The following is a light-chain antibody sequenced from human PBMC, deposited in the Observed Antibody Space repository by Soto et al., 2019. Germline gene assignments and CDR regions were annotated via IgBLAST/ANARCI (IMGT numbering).Light chain of an antibody. CDR1: QSVLYSSNNKNY. CDR3: QQYYRPWT. CDR2: WAS. V-gene: IGKV4-1*01. J-gene: IGKJ1*01. Sequence: DIVMTQSPDSLAVSLGERATINCKSSQSVLYSSNNKNYLAWYQQKPGQPPKLLIYWASTRESGVPYRFSGSGSGTDFTLTISSLQAEDVAVYYCQQYYRPWTFGQGTKVEIK.